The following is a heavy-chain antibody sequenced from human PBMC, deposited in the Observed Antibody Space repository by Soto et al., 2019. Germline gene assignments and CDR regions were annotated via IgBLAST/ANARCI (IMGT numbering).Heavy chain of an antibody. CDR3: ARAKSAYGPATAFDI. CDR1: GGCISSGGYY. J-gene: IGHJ3*02. D-gene: IGHD5-12*01. V-gene: IGHV4-31*03. Sequence: TLALTCTVSGGCISSGGYYGSGIRQHPGKGLEWIGYIYYSGSTYYNPSLKSRVTISVDTSKNQFSLKLSSVTAADTAVYYCARAKSAYGPATAFDIWGQGTMVTVSS. CDR2: IYYSGST.